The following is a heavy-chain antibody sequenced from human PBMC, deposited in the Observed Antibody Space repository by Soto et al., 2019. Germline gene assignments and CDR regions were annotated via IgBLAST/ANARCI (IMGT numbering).Heavy chain of an antibody. D-gene: IGHD3-16*02. Sequence: QVQLVQSGAEVKKPGSSVKVSCKASGGTFSSYAISWVRQAPGQGLEWMGGIIPIFGTANYAQKFQGRVTITADESTSTAYMELSSLRAEDTAVYYGAINYDYVWGSYRDYYFDYWGQGTLVTVSS. V-gene: IGHV1-69*01. CDR2: IIPIFGTA. CDR1: GGTFSSYA. J-gene: IGHJ4*02. CDR3: AINYDYVWGSYRDYYFDY.